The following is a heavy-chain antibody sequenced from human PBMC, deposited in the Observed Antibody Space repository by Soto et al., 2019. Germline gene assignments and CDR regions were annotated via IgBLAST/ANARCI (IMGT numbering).Heavy chain of an antibody. D-gene: IGHD3-22*01. CDR1: GFPFREFG. V-gene: IGHV3-33*05. CDR3: ARRSNYYLAL. CDR2: ISYDGSD. J-gene: IGHJ4*02. Sequence: QMQLVESGGGVVQPGRSLRLSCVASGFPFREFGMHWVRQAPGKGLEWVALISYDGSDYADSVKGRFTISRDDSRATLVLPMANLRPDATLVYDCARRSNYYLALWGQGTLVAVSS.